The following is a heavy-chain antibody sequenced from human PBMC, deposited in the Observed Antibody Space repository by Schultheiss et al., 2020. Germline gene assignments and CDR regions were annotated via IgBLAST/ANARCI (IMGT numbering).Heavy chain of an antibody. CDR3: ARDFDY. V-gene: IGHV4-34*01. CDR2: INHSGST. CDR1: GGSFSGYY. J-gene: IGHJ4*02. Sequence: SETLALTCAVYGGSFSGYYWSWIRQPPGKGLEWIGEINHSGSTNYNPSLKSRVTISVDTSKNQFSLKLSSVTAADTAVYYCARDFDYWGQGALVTVSS.